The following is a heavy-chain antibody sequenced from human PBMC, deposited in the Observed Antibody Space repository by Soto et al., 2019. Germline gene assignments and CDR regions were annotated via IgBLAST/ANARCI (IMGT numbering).Heavy chain of an antibody. D-gene: IGHD2-2*01. Sequence: SETLSLTCTVSGGSVSSGSYYWSWIRQPPGKGLEWIGYIYYSGSTNYNPSLKSRVTISVDTSKNQFSLKLSSVTAADTAVYYCATDIVLVPAAPSGWFEPWGQGTLVTV. V-gene: IGHV4-61*01. CDR2: IYYSGST. CDR3: ATDIVLVPAAPSGWFEP. J-gene: IGHJ5*02. CDR1: GGSVSSGSYY.